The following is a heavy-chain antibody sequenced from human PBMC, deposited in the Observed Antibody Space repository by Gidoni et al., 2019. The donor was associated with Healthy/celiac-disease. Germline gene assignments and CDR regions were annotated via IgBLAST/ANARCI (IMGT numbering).Heavy chain of an antibody. CDR1: GGSISSGGYY. CDR3: ARGTVLSDRVGENRRKKYNWFDP. V-gene: IGHV4-31*03. D-gene: IGHD3-10*01. CDR2: IYYSGST. Sequence: QVQLQESGPGLATPSQTLSLTCTVSGGSISSGGYYWSWFPQHPGKGLEWIGYIYYSGSTYYNPSLKSRVTISVDTPKNQFSLKLSSVTAADTAVYYCARGTVLSDRVGENRRKKYNWFDPWGQGTLVTVSS. J-gene: IGHJ5*02.